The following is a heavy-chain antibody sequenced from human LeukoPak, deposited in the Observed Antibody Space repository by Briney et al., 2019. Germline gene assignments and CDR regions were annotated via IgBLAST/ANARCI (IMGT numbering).Heavy chain of an antibody. CDR1: GFTFSSYE. J-gene: IGHJ4*02. V-gene: IGHV3-48*03. Sequence: PGGSLRLSCAASGFTFSSYEMNWVRQAPGKGLEWVSYISSSGSTIYYADSVKGRFTISRDNSRNTLYLQMNSLRAEDTAVYYCANAYYYDSSGYGDYWGQGTLVTVSS. CDR2: ISSSGSTI. D-gene: IGHD3-22*01. CDR3: ANAYYYDSSGYGDY.